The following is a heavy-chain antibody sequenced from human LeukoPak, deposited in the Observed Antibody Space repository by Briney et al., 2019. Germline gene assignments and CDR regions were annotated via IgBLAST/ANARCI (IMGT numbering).Heavy chain of an antibody. CDR2: ISSSGSTK. Sequence: PWGSLRLSYAASGFTFSSYEMNWVRQAPGKGLEWVSYISSSGSTKYYADSVKGRFTISRDNAKNSLYLQMNSLRAEDTAIYYCAKESGRSFFFDYWGQGALVIVSS. V-gene: IGHV3-48*03. CDR3: AKESGRSFFFDY. J-gene: IGHJ4*02. CDR1: GFTFSSYE. D-gene: IGHD1-1*01.